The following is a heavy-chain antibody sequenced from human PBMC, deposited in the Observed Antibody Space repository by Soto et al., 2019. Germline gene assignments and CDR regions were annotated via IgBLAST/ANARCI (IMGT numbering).Heavy chain of an antibody. CDR1: SFIFTSYG. CDR2: ISGYNGNT. Sequence: ASVKVSCKASSFIFTSYGINWVRQAPGQGLEWMGRISGYNGNTKYGQKFQDRVTLTADTSTATAFMEVRSLRGDDSAVYYCATSGGHHFGMDVWGQGTTVTVSS. V-gene: IGHV1-18*01. J-gene: IGHJ6*02. D-gene: IGHD2-8*02. CDR3: ATSGGHHFGMDV.